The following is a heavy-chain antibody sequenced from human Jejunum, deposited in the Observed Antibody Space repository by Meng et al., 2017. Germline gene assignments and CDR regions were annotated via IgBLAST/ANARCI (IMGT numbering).Heavy chain of an antibody. Sequence: QRQLQWSGPGLVKPSETLSLTCPVSGDSINSTPYYWGWVRQPPGEGLEWLGSISYSGNTYYNPSLKSRVTISVDTSKNQFSLKVTSVTAADTAVYYCASDQYASAWFKYWGQGALVTVSS. J-gene: IGHJ4*02. D-gene: IGHD2-2*01. V-gene: IGHV4-39*07. CDR1: GDSINSTPYY. CDR3: ASDQYASAWFKY. CDR2: ISYSGNT.